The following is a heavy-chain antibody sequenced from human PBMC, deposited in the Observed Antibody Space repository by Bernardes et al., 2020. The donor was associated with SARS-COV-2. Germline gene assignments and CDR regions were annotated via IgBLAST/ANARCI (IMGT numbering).Heavy chain of an antibody. Sequence: GGSLRLSCAASGFTFSSYSMNWVRQAPGKGLEWVSYISSSSSTIYYADSVKGRFTISRDNAKNSLYLQMNSLRAEDTAVYYCARHLEWLLYDPYFDYWGQGTLVTVSS. D-gene: IGHD3-3*01. J-gene: IGHJ4*02. CDR3: ARHLEWLLYDPYFDY. CDR1: GFTFSSYS. V-gene: IGHV3-48*01. CDR2: ISSSSSTI.